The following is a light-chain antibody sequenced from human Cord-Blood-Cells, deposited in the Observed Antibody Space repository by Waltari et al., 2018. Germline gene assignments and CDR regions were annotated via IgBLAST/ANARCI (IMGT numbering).Light chain of an antibody. V-gene: IGKV1-39*01. Sequence: DIQMTQSPSSLSASVGDRVTITCRAGQSISSYLNWYQQKPGKAPKLLIYAASSLQSGVPSRFSGSGSGIDFTLTISSRQPEDCATYDCQQSYSTPWTFGQGTKVEIK. CDR1: QSISSY. CDR2: AAS. CDR3: QQSYSTPWT. J-gene: IGKJ1*01.